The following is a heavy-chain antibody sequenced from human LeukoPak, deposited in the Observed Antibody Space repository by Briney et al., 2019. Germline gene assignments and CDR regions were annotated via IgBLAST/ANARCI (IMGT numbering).Heavy chain of an antibody. CDR2: ISGSGSST. CDR1: GFTFNSYV. V-gene: IGHV3-23*01. J-gene: IGHJ4*02. CDR3: AREARYYDFWSGYYYFDY. Sequence: GGSLRLSCAASGFTFNSYVMNWVRQAPGKGLEWVSSISGSGSSTYYADSVKGRFTISRDNSKNTLYLQMNSLRAEDTAVYYCAREARYYDFWSGYYYFDYWGQGTLVTVSS. D-gene: IGHD3-3*01.